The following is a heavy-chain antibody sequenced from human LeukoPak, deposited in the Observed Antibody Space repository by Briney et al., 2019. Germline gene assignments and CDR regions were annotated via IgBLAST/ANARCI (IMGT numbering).Heavy chain of an antibody. CDR3: ARRTPRNSIAAAASDY. V-gene: IGHV4-39*07. J-gene: IGHJ4*02. CDR1: GGSISSSSYY. Sequence: SETLSLTCTVSGGSISSSSYYWGWIRQPPGKGLEWIGSIYYSGSTYYNPSLKSRVTISVDTSKNQFSLKLSPVTAADTAVYYCARRTPRNSIAAAASDYWGQGTLVTVSS. CDR2: IYYSGST. D-gene: IGHD6-13*01.